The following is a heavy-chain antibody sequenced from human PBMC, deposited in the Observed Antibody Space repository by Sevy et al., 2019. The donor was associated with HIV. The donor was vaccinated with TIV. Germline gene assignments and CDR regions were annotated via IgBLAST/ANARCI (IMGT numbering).Heavy chain of an antibody. Sequence: GGSLRLSCAASGFTFSSYGMHWVRQAPGKGLEWVAFIRYDGGNKYYADSVKGRFTISRDNSKNTLYLQMNSLRAEDTAVYYCAKVGSSGYYSQYYFDYWGQGTLVTVSS. J-gene: IGHJ4*02. CDR2: IRYDGGNK. CDR3: AKVGSSGYYSQYYFDY. CDR1: GFTFSSYG. D-gene: IGHD3-22*01. V-gene: IGHV3-30*02.